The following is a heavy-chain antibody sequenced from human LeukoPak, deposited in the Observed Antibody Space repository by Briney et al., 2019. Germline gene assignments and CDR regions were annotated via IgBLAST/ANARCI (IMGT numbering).Heavy chain of an antibody. J-gene: IGHJ4*02. CDR2: ISAYNGNT. CDR3: ARTDYYGSGSYYNPYYFDY. CDR1: GYTFTSYG. Sequence: GASVKVSCKASGYTFTSYGISWVRQAPGQGLEWMGWISAYNGNTNYAQKLQGRVTMTTDTSTSTAYMEPRSLRSDDTAVYYCARTDYYGSGSYYNPYYFDYWGQGTLVTVSS. D-gene: IGHD3-10*01. V-gene: IGHV1-18*01.